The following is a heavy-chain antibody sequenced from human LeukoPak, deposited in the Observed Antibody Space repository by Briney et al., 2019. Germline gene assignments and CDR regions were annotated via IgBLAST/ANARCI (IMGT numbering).Heavy chain of an antibody. V-gene: IGHV5-51*01. D-gene: IGHD6-6*01. CDR2: IYPGDSDT. CDR3: ARLVYSSSPEYFDY. J-gene: IGHJ4*02. Sequence: GESLKISCKGSGYSFTSYRIGWVRQMPGKGLEWMGIIYPGDSDTRYSPSFQGQVTISTDKSISTAYLQWSSLKASDTAMYYCARLVYSSSPEYFDYWGQGTLVTVSS. CDR1: GYSFTSYR.